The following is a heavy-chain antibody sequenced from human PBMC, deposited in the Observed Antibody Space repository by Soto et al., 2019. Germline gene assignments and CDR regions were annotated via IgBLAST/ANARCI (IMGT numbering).Heavy chain of an antibody. Sequence: SETLSLTCAVSGASITHYYWNWIRQSPGKGLEWIVSSSSTGSTVYNPSLGSRVTISLDTSKNQFSLTLNSVTAADTAVYYCARGGGRPYHNHEFDLWGQGTLVTFSS. V-gene: IGHV4-59*01. D-gene: IGHD2-21*01. CDR2: SSSTGST. CDR1: GASITHYY. CDR3: ARGGGRPYHNHEFDL. J-gene: IGHJ4*02.